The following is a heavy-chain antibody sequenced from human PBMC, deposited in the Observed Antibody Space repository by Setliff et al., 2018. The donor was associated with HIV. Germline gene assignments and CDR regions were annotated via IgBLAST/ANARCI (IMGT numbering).Heavy chain of an antibody. CDR1: GGSFSGYY. CDR3: ARQRAGEIEELPGALPLRGVFDL. D-gene: IGHD1-7*01. Sequence: PSETLSLTCAVYGGSFSGYYWSWIRQPPGKGLEWIGEINHSGRTYYNPSLRSRVTITSDKSKNQLSLTLSSVTAADTAVYYCARQRAGEIEELPGALPLRGVFDLWGQGTMVTVSS. V-gene: IGHV4-34*01. J-gene: IGHJ3*01. CDR2: INHSGRT.